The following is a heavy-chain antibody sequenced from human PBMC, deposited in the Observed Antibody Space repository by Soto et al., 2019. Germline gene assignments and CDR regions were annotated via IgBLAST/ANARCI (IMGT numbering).Heavy chain of an antibody. Sequence: TGGSLRLSCTASGFTFSSFCMSWVRQAPWKGLECVSAISDDGGSTYHADSVKGRFTISRDNSKNTLYLQMDSLRDEDTALYFCAKLGSGGHTRALDRGGQGTMVTV. V-gene: IGHV3-23*01. CDR1: GFTFSSFC. J-gene: IGHJ3*02. CDR3: AKLGSGGHTRALDR. CDR2: ISDDGGST. D-gene: IGHD6-19*01.